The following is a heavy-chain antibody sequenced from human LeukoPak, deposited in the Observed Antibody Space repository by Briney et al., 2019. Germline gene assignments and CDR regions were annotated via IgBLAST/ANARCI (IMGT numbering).Heavy chain of an antibody. CDR2: INSDGSST. CDR1: GFTFSSYW. V-gene: IGHV3-74*01. J-gene: IGHJ4*02. D-gene: IGHD3-22*01. CDR3: ASEGQYYYDSDLCY. Sequence: GGSLRLSCAASGFTFSSYWMHWVRHAPGKGLVWVSRINSDGSSTSYADSMKGRFTISRDNAKNTLYLQMNSLRAEDTAVYYCASEGQYYYDSDLCYWGQGTLVTVSS.